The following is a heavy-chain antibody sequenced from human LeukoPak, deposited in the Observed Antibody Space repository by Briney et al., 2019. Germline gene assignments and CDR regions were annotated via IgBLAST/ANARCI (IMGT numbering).Heavy chain of an antibody. CDR1: GFIFTNYG. D-gene: IGHD3-16*02. CDR3: AKASIYVYYGMDV. CDR2: ISYDGSNK. J-gene: IGHJ6*02. Sequence: GRSLRLSCAASGFIFTNYGMHWVRQAPGKGLEWVAAISYDGSNKYYVDSVKGRFTISRDNSKNTLSLQMNSLRAEDTAVYYCAKASIYVYYGMDVWGQGTTVIVSS. V-gene: IGHV3-30*18.